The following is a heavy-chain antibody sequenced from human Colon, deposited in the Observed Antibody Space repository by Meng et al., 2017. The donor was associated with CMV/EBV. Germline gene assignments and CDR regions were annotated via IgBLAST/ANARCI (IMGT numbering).Heavy chain of an antibody. V-gene: IGHV1-69*02. CDR3: ARGVTVSSPFDY. CDR2: IIPMLDIP. J-gene: IGHJ4*02. D-gene: IGHD2-21*02. Sequence: CKDSGGAFSSHTVTWVRQAPGQGLGWMGRIIPMLDIPNYAQKFQGRVTITADKSTGTAYMDLRTLRSDDTAVYYCARGVTVSSPFDYWGQGTLVTVSS. CDR1: GGAFSSHT.